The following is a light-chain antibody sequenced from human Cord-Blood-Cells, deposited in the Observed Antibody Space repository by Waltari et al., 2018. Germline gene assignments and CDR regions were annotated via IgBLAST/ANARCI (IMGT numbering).Light chain of an antibody. V-gene: IGLV2-14*01. CDR3: SSYTSSSVV. CDR2: DVS. Sequence: QSALTQPASVSGSPGQSITIPCTGTSSDVGGYNYVSWYQQHPGKAPKPMIYDVSKRPSGVSTRFSGSKSGNTASLTISGLQAEDEADYYCSSYTSSSVVFGGGTKLTVL. CDR1: SSDVGGYNY. J-gene: IGLJ2*01.